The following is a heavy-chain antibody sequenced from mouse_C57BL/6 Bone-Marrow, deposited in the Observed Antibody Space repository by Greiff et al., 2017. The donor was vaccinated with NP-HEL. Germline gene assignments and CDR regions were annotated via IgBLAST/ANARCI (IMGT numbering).Heavy chain of an antibody. J-gene: IGHJ1*03. D-gene: IGHD1-1*01. CDR1: SYAFSSYW. CDR3: ARGGYYGTRGYWYFDV. CDR2: IYPGDGDT. Sequence: QVQLQQSGAELVKPGASVKISCKASSYAFSSYWMNWVKQRPGKGLEWIGQIYPGDGDTNYNGKFKGKATLTADKSSSTAYMQLSSLTSEDSAVYFCARGGYYGTRGYWYFDVWGTGTTVTVSS. V-gene: IGHV1-80*01.